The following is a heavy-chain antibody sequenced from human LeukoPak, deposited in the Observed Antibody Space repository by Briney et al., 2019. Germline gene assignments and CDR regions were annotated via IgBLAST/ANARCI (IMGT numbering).Heavy chain of an antibody. D-gene: IGHD2-21*02. Sequence: GGSLRLSCAASGFTFSSYAMSWVRQAPGKGLEWVSAISGSGGSTYYADSVKGRFTISRGNSKNTLYLQMNSLRAEDTAVYYCAKAADIVVVTAHFDYWGQGTLVTVSS. J-gene: IGHJ4*02. V-gene: IGHV3-23*01. CDR1: GFTFSSYA. CDR3: AKAADIVVVTAHFDY. CDR2: ISGSGGST.